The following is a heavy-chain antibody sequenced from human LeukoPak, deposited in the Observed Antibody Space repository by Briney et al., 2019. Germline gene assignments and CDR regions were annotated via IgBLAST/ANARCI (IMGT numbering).Heavy chain of an antibody. D-gene: IGHD3-22*01. V-gene: IGHV5-51*01. Sequence: GESLKISCKGSGYKFNAYWIAWVRQMPGKGLEWMGIIYPDDSDTRYSPSFQGQVTISADKSVSIAYLQWSSLKASDTAMYYCARPNIASYYDSRGYDAFDVWGQGTMVIVSS. J-gene: IGHJ3*01. CDR1: GYKFNAYW. CDR2: IYPDDSDT. CDR3: ARPNIASYYDSRGYDAFDV.